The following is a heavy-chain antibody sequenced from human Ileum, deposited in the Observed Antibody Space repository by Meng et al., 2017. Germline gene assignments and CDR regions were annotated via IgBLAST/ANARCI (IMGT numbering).Heavy chain of an antibody. CDR1: AASVSSNNDG. CDR3: ARDHWGSLDY. J-gene: IGHJ4*02. CDR2: GST. Sequence: QRQLQESGPVLVRPSETLSRTCTVSAASVSSNNDGWGSIRQPPGKGLEWIGYGSTNHNPSLKSRVTISVDTSKNQFFLTLNSVTAADTAIYYCARDHWGSLDYWGQGILVTVSS. D-gene: IGHD7-27*01. V-gene: IGHV4-61*01.